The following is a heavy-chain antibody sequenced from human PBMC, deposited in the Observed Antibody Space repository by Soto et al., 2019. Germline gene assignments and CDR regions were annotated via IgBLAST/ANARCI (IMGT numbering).Heavy chain of an antibody. J-gene: IGHJ4*02. Sequence: SETLSLSCIVSGGSISSYYWSWIRQPAGKGLEWIGRMYTSGSTNYNPSLKSRVTMSVDTSKNQFSLKLSSVTAADTAVYYCARGTSARGYYGYWGQGTLVTVSS. CDR1: GGSISSYY. CDR3: ARGTSARGYYGY. D-gene: IGHD3-3*01. V-gene: IGHV4-4*07. CDR2: MYTSGST.